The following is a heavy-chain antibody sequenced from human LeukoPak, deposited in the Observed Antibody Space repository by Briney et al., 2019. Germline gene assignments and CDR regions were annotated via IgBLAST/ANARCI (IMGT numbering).Heavy chain of an antibody. CDR2: INPSDGRT. D-gene: IGHD3-22*01. Sequence: ASVKDSCKASGYTFPSYYMHWVRPPPAQGLEWMALINPSDGRTNYAQKLQGRVTLTRHTSTSTVYMELSSLRSEDTAVYYCAPLDYYDSSGLPYWGQGTLVTVSS. J-gene: IGHJ4*02. CDR3: APLDYYDSSGLPY. CDR1: GYTFPSYY. V-gene: IGHV1-46*01.